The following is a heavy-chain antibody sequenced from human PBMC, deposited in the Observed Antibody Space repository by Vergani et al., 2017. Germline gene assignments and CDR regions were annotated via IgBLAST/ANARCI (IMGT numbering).Heavy chain of an antibody. J-gene: IGHJ6*02. V-gene: IGHV3-33*01. CDR3: ARDLRDYSNHYYYYYYGMDV. CDR2: IWYDGSNK. Sequence: QVQLVESGGGVVQPGRSLRLSCAASGFTFSSYGMHWVRQAPGXGLEWVAVIWYDGSNKYYADSVKGRFTISRDNSKNTLYLQMNSLRAEDTAVYYCARDLRDYSNHYYYYYYGMDVWGQGTTVTVSS. D-gene: IGHD4-11*01. CDR1: GFTFSSYG.